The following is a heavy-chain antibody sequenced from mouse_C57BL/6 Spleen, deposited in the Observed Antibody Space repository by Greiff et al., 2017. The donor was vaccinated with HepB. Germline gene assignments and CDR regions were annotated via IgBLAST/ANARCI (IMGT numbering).Heavy chain of an antibody. J-gene: IGHJ1*03. D-gene: IGHD1-1*01. CDR1: GYTFTDYN. CDR2: INPNNGGT. Sequence: EVQLQQSGPELVKPGASVKMSCKASGYTFTDYNMHWVKQSHGKSLEWIGYINPNNGGTSYNQKFKGKATLTVNKSSSTAYMELRSLTSEDSAVYYCARWDYYGSSRYWYFDVWGTGTTVTVSS. V-gene: IGHV1-22*01. CDR3: ARWDYYGSSRYWYFDV.